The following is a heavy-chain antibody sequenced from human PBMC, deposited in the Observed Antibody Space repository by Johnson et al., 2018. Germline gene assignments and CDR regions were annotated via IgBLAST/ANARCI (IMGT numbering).Heavy chain of an antibody. J-gene: IGHJ3*01. CDR2: IKQDGREK. CDR3: ARQGAAVLDAFES. V-gene: IGHV3-7*01. D-gene: IGHD6-13*01. Sequence: EVQLLESGGGLVQPGGSLRLSCAGAGFSFSSYWMSWVRQAPGKGLALVANIKQDGREKYYLDAVQGRFTMFRDKAKKSVTLHMSSLRVEDTGIYCCARQGAAVLDAFESWGQGTMVTVSS. CDR1: GFSFSSYW.